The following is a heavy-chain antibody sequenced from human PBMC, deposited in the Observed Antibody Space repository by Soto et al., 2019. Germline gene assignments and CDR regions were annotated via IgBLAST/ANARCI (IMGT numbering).Heavy chain of an antibody. V-gene: IGHV3-7*04. J-gene: IGHJ4*02. CDR2: IKQDGSEK. D-gene: IGHD6-19*01. Sequence: EVQLMESGGGLVQPGGSLRLSCAGSGFTFSSYWMNWVRQAPGKGLEWVANIKQDGSEKYYVDSVKGRFSISRDNAQHSMYLQMNRLRAEDTAVYCCAGGTGWLIAYWGQGTLVTVSS. CDR3: AGGTGWLIAY. CDR1: GFTFSSYW.